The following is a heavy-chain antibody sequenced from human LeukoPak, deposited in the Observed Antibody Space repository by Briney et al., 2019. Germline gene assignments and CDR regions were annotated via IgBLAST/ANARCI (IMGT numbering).Heavy chain of an antibody. V-gene: IGHV3-48*01. J-gene: IGHJ6*02. D-gene: IGHD6-19*01. CDR1: GFTLSSYS. CDR3: ARDAVDQYYYYGMDV. CDR2: ISTSSRTI. Sequence: GGSLRLSCAASGFTLSSYSMNWVRQAPGKGVEWISYISTSSRTIYYADSVKGRFTISRDNAKNSLYLQMNSLKAEDTAIYFCARDAVDQYYYYGMDVWGQGTTVTVSS.